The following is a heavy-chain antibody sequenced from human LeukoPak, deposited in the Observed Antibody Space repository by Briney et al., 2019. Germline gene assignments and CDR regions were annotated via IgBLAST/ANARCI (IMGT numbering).Heavy chain of an antibody. Sequence: ASVKVSCKASGYTFTSYDINWVRQATGQGLEWMGWMNPNSGNTGYAQKFQGRVTMTRNTSISTAYMELSSLRSEDTAVYYCARPRRLAAAEVGYFDYWGQGTLVTVSS. CDR3: ARPRRLAAAEVGYFDY. J-gene: IGHJ4*02. V-gene: IGHV1-8*01. CDR1: GYTFTSYD. CDR2: MNPNSGNT. D-gene: IGHD6-25*01.